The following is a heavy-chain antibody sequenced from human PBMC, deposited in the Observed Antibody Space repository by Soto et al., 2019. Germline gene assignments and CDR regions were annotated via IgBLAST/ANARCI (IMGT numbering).Heavy chain of an antibody. CDR2: INPSGGST. Sequence: ASVKVSCKASGYTFTSYYMHWVRQAPGQGLEWMGIINPSGGSTSYAQKFQGRVTMTRDTSTSTVYMELSSLRSEDTAVYYCASTYSSSSSNYYYGMDVWGQGTTVTVPS. D-gene: IGHD6-6*01. J-gene: IGHJ6*02. CDR1: GYTFTSYY. CDR3: ASTYSSSSSNYYYGMDV. V-gene: IGHV1-46*01.